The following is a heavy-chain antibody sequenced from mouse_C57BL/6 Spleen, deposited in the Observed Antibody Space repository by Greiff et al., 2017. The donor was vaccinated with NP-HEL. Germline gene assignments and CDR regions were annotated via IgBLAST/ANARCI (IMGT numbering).Heavy chain of an antibody. J-gene: IGHJ3*01. CDR2: IDPETGGT. V-gene: IGHV1-15*01. CDR1: GYTFTDYE. Sequence: QVHVKQSGAELVRPGASVTLSCKASGYTFTDYEMHWVKQTPVHGLEWIGAIDPETGGTAYNQKFKGKAILTADKSSSTAYMELRSLTSEDSAVYYCTSQLTAWFAYWGQGTLVTVSA. D-gene: IGHD4-1*01. CDR3: TSQLTAWFAY.